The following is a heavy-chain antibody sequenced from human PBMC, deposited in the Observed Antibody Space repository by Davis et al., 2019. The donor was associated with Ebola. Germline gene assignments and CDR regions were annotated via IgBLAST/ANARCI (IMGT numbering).Heavy chain of an antibody. D-gene: IGHD3-10*01. CDR1: GGSISSSSYY. Sequence: SETLSLTCTVSGGSISSSSYYWGWIRQPPGKGLEWIGSIYYSGSTYYNPSLKSRVTISVDTSKNQFSLKLSSVTAADTAVYYCARLGAMYYYGSGSEYNWFDPWGQGTTVTVSS. J-gene: IGHJ5*02. V-gene: IGHV4-39*01. CDR3: ARLGAMYYYGSGSEYNWFDP. CDR2: IYYSGST.